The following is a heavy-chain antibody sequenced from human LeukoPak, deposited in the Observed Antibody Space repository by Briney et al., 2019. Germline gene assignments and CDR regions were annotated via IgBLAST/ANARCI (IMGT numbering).Heavy chain of an antibody. J-gene: IGHJ3*02. V-gene: IGHV4-4*07. Sequence: SETLSLTCTVSGGSISSYYWSWIRQPAGKGLEWIGRIYTSGSTNYNPSLKSRVTMSVDTSKNQFSLKLSSVTAADTAVYYCARDGPYYDSSGYISDDAFDIWGQGTMVTVSS. CDR3: ARDGPYYDSSGYISDDAFDI. D-gene: IGHD3-22*01. CDR2: IYTSGST. CDR1: GGSISSYY.